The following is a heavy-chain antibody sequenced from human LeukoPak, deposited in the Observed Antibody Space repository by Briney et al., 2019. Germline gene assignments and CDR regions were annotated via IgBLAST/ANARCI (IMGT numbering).Heavy chain of an antibody. CDR3: ARDRTYYYGSSGYKLFDY. CDR2: VNPNNGGT. D-gene: IGHD3-22*01. J-gene: IGHJ4*02. V-gene: IGHV1-2*02. CDR1: GYTFTGYY. Sequence: GASVKVSCKASGYTFTGYYMHWVRQAPGQGLEWMGWVNPNNGGTNYAQKFQGRVTMTRDTSISTAYMELSRLTSDDTAVYYCARDRTYYYGSSGYKLFDYWGQGTLVTVSS.